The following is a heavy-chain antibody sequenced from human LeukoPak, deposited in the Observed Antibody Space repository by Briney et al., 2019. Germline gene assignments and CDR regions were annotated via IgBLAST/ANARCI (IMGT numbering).Heavy chain of an antibody. CDR3: ARTISGSYVAYFDY. J-gene: IGHJ4*02. CDR2: IDWDDDK. V-gene: IGHV2-70*11. Sequence: SGPTLVNPTQTLTLTCTFSGFSLSTSGMCVSWIRQPPGKALEWLARIDWDDDKYYSTSLKTRLTISKDTSKNQVVLTMTNMDPVDTATYYCARTISGSYVAYFDYWGQGTLVTVSS. CDR1: GFSLSTSGMC. D-gene: IGHD1-26*01.